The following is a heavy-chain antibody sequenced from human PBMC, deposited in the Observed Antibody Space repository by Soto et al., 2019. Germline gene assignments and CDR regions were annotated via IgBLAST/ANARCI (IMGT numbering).Heavy chain of an antibody. J-gene: IGHJ6*02. Sequence: QVQLVQSGAEVKKPGASVKVSCKASGYTFTSYYMHWVRQAPGQGLEWMGWINPDSGVTYYPHKFQDRVTMTRDTSISTAYMELSRLTSYDTALYYCARDRGLRNVWGQGTT. CDR3: ARDRGLRNV. V-gene: IGHV1-2*02. CDR1: GYTFTSYY. CDR2: INPDSGVT.